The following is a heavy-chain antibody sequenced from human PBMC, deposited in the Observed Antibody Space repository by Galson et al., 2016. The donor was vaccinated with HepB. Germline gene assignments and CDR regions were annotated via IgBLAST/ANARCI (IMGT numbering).Heavy chain of an antibody. Sequence: SLRLSCAAAGVTLSIYDMNWVRQAPGKGLEWVAYLSRSSHSIYHADSVKGRFTISRDNAKNSLYLQMNSLRPEDTGVYFCAIAAAGTDDYYGMDVWGQGTAVTVSS. CDR2: LSRSSHSI. CDR1: GVTLSIYD. J-gene: IGHJ6*02. V-gene: IGHV3-48*04. CDR3: AIAAAGTDDYYGMDV. D-gene: IGHD6-13*01.